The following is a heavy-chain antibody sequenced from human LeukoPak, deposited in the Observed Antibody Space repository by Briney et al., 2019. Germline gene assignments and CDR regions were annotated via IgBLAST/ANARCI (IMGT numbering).Heavy chain of an antibody. CDR3: ARHTTSGWYQVVY. J-gene: IGHJ4*02. CDR1: GGSIRNYY. D-gene: IGHD6-19*01. Sequence: SETLSLTCTVSGGSIRNYYWSWIRQPPGKGLEWIGYISYSGCTNHNPSLKSRVTISVDTSKNQFSLRLSSVTAADTAVYYCARHTTSGWYQVVYWGQGTLVTVSS. V-gene: IGHV4-59*01. CDR2: ISYSGCT.